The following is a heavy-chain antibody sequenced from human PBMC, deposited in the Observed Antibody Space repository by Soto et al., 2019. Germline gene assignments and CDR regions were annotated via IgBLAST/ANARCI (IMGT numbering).Heavy chain of an antibody. Sequence: GESLKISCKGSGYSFAGYWITWVRQEPGKGLEWMGRIDPSDSQTYYSPSFRGHVTISVTKSITTVFLQWSSLRASDTAMYYCARQIYGSDTGPNFQYYFDSWGQGTPVTVSS. D-gene: IGHD5-18*01. CDR3: ARQIYGSDTGPNFQYYFDS. V-gene: IGHV5-10-1*01. CDR1: GYSFAGYW. CDR2: IDPSDSQT. J-gene: IGHJ4*02.